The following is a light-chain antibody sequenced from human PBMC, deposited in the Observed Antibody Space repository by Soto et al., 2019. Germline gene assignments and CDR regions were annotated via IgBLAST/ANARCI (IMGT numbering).Light chain of an antibody. CDR2: DDN. CDR3: GSWDSSLSAYV. CDR1: SSNIGGNS. V-gene: IGLV1-51*01. Sequence: QSVLTQPSSVSAAPGPKVTISCSGSSSNIGGNSVSWYQQLPGTAPKLLIYDDNKRPSGIPDRFSGSKSGTSATLGITGFQTGDEADYYCGSWDSSLSAYVFGTGTKV. J-gene: IGLJ1*01.